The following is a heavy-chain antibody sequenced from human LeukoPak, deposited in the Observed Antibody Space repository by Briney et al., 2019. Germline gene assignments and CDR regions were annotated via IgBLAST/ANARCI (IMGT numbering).Heavy chain of an antibody. CDR2: ISSSSSYI. V-gene: IGHV3-21*01. CDR3: ARDRTVPTLWFDP. Sequence: GGSLRPSCAASGFTFSSYSMNWVRQAPGKGLEWVSSISSSSSYIYYADSVKGRFTISRDNAKNSLYLQMNSLRAEDTAVYYCARDRTVPTLWFDPWGQGTLVTVSS. J-gene: IGHJ5*02. CDR1: GFTFSSYS. D-gene: IGHD4-17*01.